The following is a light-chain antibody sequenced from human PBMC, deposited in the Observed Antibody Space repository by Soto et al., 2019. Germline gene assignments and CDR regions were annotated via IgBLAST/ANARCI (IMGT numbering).Light chain of an antibody. CDR3: QQYGSSPPWT. CDR2: GAS. CDR1: QSVSSNY. Sequence: EIVLTQSPGILSLSPGERATLSCRASQSVSSNYLAWYQQKPGQAPRLLIYGASSRATGIPDRFSGSGSGTDFTLTISRLEPEDFAVYYCQQYGSSPPWTFGQGTKVDIK. J-gene: IGKJ1*01. V-gene: IGKV3-20*01.